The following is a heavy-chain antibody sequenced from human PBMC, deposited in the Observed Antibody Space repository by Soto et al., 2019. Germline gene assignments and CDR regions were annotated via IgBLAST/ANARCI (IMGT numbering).Heavy chain of an antibody. V-gene: IGHV3-21*01. CDR1: GFTFSSYI. J-gene: IGHJ6*02. CDR2: ISSSSSYI. Sequence: PGGSLRLSCAASGFTFSSYIMNWVRQAPGKGLEWVSSISSSSSYIYYADSVKGRFTISRDNAKNSLYLQMNSLRAEDTAVYYCARGEAAAGYCYYGMDVWGQGTTVTVSS. D-gene: IGHD6-13*01. CDR3: ARGEAAAGYCYYGMDV.